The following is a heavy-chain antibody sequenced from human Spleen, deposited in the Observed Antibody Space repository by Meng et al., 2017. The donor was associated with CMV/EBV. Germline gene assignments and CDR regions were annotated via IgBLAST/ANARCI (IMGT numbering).Heavy chain of an antibody. D-gene: IGHD2-2*01. CDR1: FRTYW. CDR2: IYPDDSNT. J-gene: IGHJ5*02. V-gene: IGHV5-51*01. CDR3: ARGRDHCISTSCYLSWFDP. Sequence: FRTYWIGWVRQMPGKGLEWMGIIYPDDSNTRYSPSFQGQVTISADKSISTAYVQWSSLKASDTAMYYCARGRDHCISTSCYLSWFDPWGQGTLVTVTS.